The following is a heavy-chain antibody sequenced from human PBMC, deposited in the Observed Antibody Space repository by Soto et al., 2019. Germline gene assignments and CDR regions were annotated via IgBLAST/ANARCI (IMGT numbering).Heavy chain of an antibody. D-gene: IGHD6-19*01. CDR3: AREAAVAGTILDY. CDR2: ISGSGDNT. CDR1: GFTFSSYA. V-gene: IGHV3-21*01. J-gene: IGHJ4*02. Sequence: NPGGSLRLSCAASGFTFSSYAMNWVRQAPGEGLEWVSAISGSGDNTYYADSVKGRFTISRDNAKNSLYLQMNSLRAEDTAVYYCAREAAVAGTILDYWGQGTLVTVSS.